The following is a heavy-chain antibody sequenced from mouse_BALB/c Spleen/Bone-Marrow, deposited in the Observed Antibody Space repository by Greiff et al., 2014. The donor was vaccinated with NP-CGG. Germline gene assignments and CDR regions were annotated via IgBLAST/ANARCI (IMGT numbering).Heavy chain of an antibody. CDR2: IHPSDIET. V-gene: IGHV1-61*01. Sequence: VQLQQSGAELVRPGASVKLSCKASGYSFTIYWMNWVKQRPGQGLEWIGMIHPSDIETRLNQKFKDKATLTVDKSSNTAYMQLSSPTSEDSAVYYCARGEITAFACWGQGTLVTVSA. J-gene: IGHJ3*01. D-gene: IGHD2-4*01. CDR3: ARGEITAFAC. CDR1: GYSFTIYW.